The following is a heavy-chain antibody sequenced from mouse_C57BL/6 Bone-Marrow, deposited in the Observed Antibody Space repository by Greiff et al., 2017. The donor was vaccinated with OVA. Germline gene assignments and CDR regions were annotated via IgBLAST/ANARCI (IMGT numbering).Heavy chain of an antibody. CDR1: GYTFTSYW. Sequence: VQLQQPGAELVMPGASVKLSCKASGYTFTSYWMHWVKQRPGQGLEWIGEIDPSDSYTNYNQKFKGKSTLTVDKSSSTAYMQLSSLTSEDSAVYYCASPIYYDYDGWYFDVWGTGTTVTVSS. V-gene: IGHV1-69*01. CDR2: IDPSDSYT. D-gene: IGHD2-4*01. CDR3: ASPIYYDYDGWYFDV. J-gene: IGHJ1*03.